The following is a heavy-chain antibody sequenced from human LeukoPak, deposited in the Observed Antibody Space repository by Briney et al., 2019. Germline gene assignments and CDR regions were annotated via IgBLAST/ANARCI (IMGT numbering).Heavy chain of an antibody. D-gene: IGHD3-22*01. V-gene: IGHV4-59*08. CDR2: IDYTWNT. CDR3: ARLDRPGGRTGDVFDI. J-gene: IGHJ3*02. Sequence: SETLSLTCTVSGGSISGYYWSWFRQPPGKGLEWIGYIDYTWNTHYSPSLKSRVTISLDMSKNQFSLEMNWVTGGDTAMFYCARLDRPGGRTGDVFDIGGQGTMVTVS. CDR1: GGSISGYY.